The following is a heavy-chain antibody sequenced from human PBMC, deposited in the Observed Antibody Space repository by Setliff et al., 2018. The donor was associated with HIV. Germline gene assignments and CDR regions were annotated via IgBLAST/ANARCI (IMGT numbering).Heavy chain of an antibody. CDR2: IWYDGSNK. D-gene: IGHD6-25*01. Sequence: GGSLRLSCAASGFTFSAYAMHWVRQAPGKGLEWVAFIWYDGSNKEYADSVKGRFTISRDNSKSSLYLQMNSLRAEDTAVYYCTRTSRAAYWGRGTLVTVSS. CDR1: GFTFSAYA. CDR3: TRTSRAAY. V-gene: IGHV3-33*01. J-gene: IGHJ4*02.